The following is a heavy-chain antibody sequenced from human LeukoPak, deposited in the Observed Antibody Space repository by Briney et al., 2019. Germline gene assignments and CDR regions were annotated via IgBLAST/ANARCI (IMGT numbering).Heavy chain of an antibody. V-gene: IGHV3-30*02. CDR3: VKDNPLDY. CDR1: GFTFSNYG. D-gene: IGHD1-14*01. CDR2: IRYDGNNK. Sequence: PGGSLRLSCGASGFTFSNYGMLWARQAPGKGLEWVAFIRYDGNNKLYADSMKGRFTISRDNSKNTLYLLINSLRAEDTAVYYCVKDNPLDYWGQGTLVIVSS. J-gene: IGHJ4*02.